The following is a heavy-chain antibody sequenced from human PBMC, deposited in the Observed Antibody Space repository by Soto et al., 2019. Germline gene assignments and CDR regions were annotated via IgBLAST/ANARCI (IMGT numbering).Heavy chain of an antibody. J-gene: IGHJ4*02. CDR1: GFTFSSYG. Sequence: QVQLVESGGGVVQPGRSLRLSCAASGFTFSSYGMHWVRQAPGKGLEWVAVISYDGSNKYYADSVKGRFTISRDNSKNTLYLQMNSLRAEDTAVYYCAKVLFPTRYFDWLPRGPPHFDYWGQGTLVTVSS. CDR3: AKVLFPTRYFDWLPRGPPHFDY. CDR2: ISYDGSNK. D-gene: IGHD3-9*01. V-gene: IGHV3-30*18.